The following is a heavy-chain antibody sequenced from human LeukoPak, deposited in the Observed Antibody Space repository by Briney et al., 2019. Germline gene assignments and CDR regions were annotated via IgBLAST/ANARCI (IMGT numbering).Heavy chain of an antibody. CDR1: GFTFDDYG. D-gene: IGHD3-3*01. CDR3: ARAGETYDFWSGPNRIDY. J-gene: IGHJ4*02. CDR2: INWDGGST. V-gene: IGHV3-20*04. Sequence: GGSLRLSCAASGFTFDDYGMSWVRQAPGKGLEWVSGINWDGGSTGYADSVKGRFTISRDNAKNSLYLQMNSLRAEDTALYYCARAGETYDFWSGPNRIDYWGQGTLVTVSS.